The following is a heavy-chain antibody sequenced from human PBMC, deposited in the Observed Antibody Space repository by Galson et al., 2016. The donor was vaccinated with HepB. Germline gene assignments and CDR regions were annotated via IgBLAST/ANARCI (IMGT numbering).Heavy chain of an antibody. V-gene: IGHV3-48*03. Sequence: SLRLSCAASGFTFSRYEMHWVRQAPGKGLEWVSYISSSGTTIYYADSVKGRFTISRDNAKNSLYLQMNSLRAEDTAVCYCAREPVRLDDLLTGPPKNPDYWGQGTLVTVSS. CDR1: GFTFSRYE. CDR3: AREPVRLDDLLTGPPKNPDY. J-gene: IGHJ4*02. D-gene: IGHD3-9*01. CDR2: ISSSGTTI.